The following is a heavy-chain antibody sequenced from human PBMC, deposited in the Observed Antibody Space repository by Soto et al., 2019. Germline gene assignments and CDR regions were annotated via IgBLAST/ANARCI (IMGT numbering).Heavy chain of an antibody. D-gene: IGHD3-22*01. J-gene: IGHJ3*02. CDR1: GGSIASSLNY. CDR2: IYSSMTT. Sequence: SETLSLTCTVSGGSIASSLNYWGWVRQPPGKGLEWIGSIYSSMTTYSNPSLKSRVTLSADTSKIQSFLRLSSVTAAHTAIYYCGRLADYDSPPVTLDIWGQGTVVTVSS. V-gene: IGHV4-39*01. CDR3: GRLADYDSPPVTLDI.